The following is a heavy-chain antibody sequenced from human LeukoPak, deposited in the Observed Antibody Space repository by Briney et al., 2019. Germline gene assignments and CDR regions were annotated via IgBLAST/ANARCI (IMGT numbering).Heavy chain of an antibody. J-gene: IGHJ4*02. CDR2: ISSSSSTI. Sequence: GGSLRLSCAASGFTFGSYSMNWVRQAPGKGLEWVSYISSSSSTIYYADSVKGRFTISRDNAKNSLYPQMNSLRAEDTAVYYCARRHCSSTSCYIGDWGQGTLVTVSS. CDR3: ARRHCSSTSCYIGD. V-gene: IGHV3-48*01. D-gene: IGHD2-2*02. CDR1: GFTFGSYS.